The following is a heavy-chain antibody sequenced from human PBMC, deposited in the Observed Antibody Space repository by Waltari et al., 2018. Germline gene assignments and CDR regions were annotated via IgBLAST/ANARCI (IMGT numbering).Heavy chain of an antibody. J-gene: IGHJ4*02. CDR2: IRYDGSNK. CDR1: GFTFSSYG. V-gene: IGHV3-30*02. CDR3: AGDFFFDY. D-gene: IGHD3-10*01. Sequence: QVQLVESGGGVVQPGGSLRLSCAASGFTFSSYGMHWVRQAPGKGLEGVAFIRYDGSNKYYADSVKGRFTISRDNSKNTLYLQMNSLRAEDTAVYYCAGDFFFDYWGQGTLVTVSS.